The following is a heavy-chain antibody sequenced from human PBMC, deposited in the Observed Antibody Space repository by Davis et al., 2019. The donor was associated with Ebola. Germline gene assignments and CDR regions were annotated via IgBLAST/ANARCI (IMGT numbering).Heavy chain of an antibody. CDR2: INPSGGTT. CDR3: VRDLRGWGDFDY. D-gene: IGHD3-10*01. J-gene: IGHJ4*02. CDR1: GHTFTSYY. V-gene: IGHV1-46*01. Sequence: AASVKVSCKASGHTFTSYYIHWVRQAPGQGLEWMGIINPSGGTTTYAQKFQGRVTMTRDTSTNTLYMELSSLTSGDTAVYYCVRDLRGWGDFDYWGQGTLVTVSS.